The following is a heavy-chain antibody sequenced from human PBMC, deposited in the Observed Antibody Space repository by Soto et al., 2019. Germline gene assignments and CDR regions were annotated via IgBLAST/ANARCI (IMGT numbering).Heavy chain of an antibody. CDR3: AKGPYYYDSSGYYYGYYYYGMDV. CDR2: ISGSGGST. V-gene: IGHV3-23*01. J-gene: IGHJ6*02. Sequence: EVQLLESGGGLVQPGGSLRLSCAASGFTFSSYAMSWVRQAPGKGLEWVSAISGSGGSTYYADSVKGRFTISRDTSKNTLYLQMNSLRAEDTAVYYCAKGPYYYDSSGYYYGYYYYGMDVWGQGTTVTVSS. D-gene: IGHD3-22*01. CDR1: GFTFSSYA.